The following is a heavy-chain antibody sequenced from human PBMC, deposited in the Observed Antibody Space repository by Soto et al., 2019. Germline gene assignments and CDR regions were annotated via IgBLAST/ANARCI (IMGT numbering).Heavy chain of an antibody. J-gene: IGHJ3*02. V-gene: IGHV1-69*12. CDR1: GGTFSSYA. D-gene: IGHD5-18*01. CDR2: IIPIFGTA. CDR3: ARRHVRTAIGHASDI. Sequence: QVQLVQSGAEVKKPGSSVKVSCKASGGTFSSYAISWVRQAPGQGLEWMGGIIPIFGTANYEQKFQGRVTLPADEATSNAYMELSSLRSEDTAVYYCARRHVRTAIGHASDIWGQGTMGTVSS.